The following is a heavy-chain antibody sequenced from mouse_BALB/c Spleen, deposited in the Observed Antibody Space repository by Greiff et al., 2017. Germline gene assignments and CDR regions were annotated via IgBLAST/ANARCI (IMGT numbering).Heavy chain of an antibody. J-gene: IGHJ3*01. CDR1: GFTFSSYA. V-gene: IGHV5-9-4*01. CDR3: AREQLGSWFAY. D-gene: IGHD4-1*02. CDR2: ISSGGSYT. Sequence: EVHLVESGGGLVKPGGSLKLSCAASGFTFSSYAMSWVRQSPEKRLEWVAEISSGGSYTYYPDTVTGRFTISRDNAKNTLYLEMSSLRSEDTAMYYCAREQLGSWFAYWGQGTLVTVSA.